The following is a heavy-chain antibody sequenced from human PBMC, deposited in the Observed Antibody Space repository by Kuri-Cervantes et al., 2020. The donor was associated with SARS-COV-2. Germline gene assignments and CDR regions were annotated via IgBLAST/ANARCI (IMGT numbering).Heavy chain of an antibody. J-gene: IGHJ4*02. CDR3: ARGLGGGYDLGIFNY. CDR1: GGSISSTNYY. Sequence: SETLSLTCTVSGGSISSTNYYWSWIRQPPGKGLEWIGYIYHSWRTYYNPSLKSRVTISADTSKNQFSLKLSSVTAADTAVYYCARGLGGGYDLGIFNYWGQGTLVTVSS. CDR2: IYHSWRT. D-gene: IGHD5-12*01. V-gene: IGHV4-30-4*08.